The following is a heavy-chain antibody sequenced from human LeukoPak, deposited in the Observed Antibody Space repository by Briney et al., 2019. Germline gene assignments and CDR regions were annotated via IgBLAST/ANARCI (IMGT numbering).Heavy chain of an antibody. CDR1: GGTFNIYG. J-gene: IGHJ5*02. CDR2: IIPIFGTA. D-gene: IGHD7-27*01. CDR3: ARILGPDWFDP. Sequence: SVKVSFKASGGTFNIYGISWVRQAPGQGLEWMGGIIPIFGTANYSQKFQGRVTITADKSTSTAYMELSSLRSEDTAVYYCARILGPDWFDPWGQGTLATVPS. V-gene: IGHV1-69*06.